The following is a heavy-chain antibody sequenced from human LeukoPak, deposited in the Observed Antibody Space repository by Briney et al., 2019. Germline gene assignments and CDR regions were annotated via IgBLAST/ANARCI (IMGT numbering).Heavy chain of an antibody. CDR2: INHSGST. J-gene: IGHJ4*02. D-gene: IGHD2-15*01. V-gene: IGHV4-34*01. CDR1: GGSFSGYY. Sequence: PSETLSLTCAVYGGSFSGYYWSWIRQPPGKGLEWIGEINHSGSTNYNPSLKSRVTISVDTSKNQFSLKLNSVTAADTAVYYCARRRGGYYFDYWGQGTLVTVSS. CDR3: ARRRGGYYFDY.